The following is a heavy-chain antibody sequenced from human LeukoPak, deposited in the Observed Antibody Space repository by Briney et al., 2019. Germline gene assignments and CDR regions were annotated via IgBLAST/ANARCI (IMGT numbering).Heavy chain of an antibody. CDR1: GASINTYF. CDR3: ARQEGPTGFDY. D-gene: IGHD3-10*01. Sequence: SSETLSLTCTVSGASINTYFWSWFRQPAGKGLEWIGRIHASGTTNYNPSLKSRVSMSIDVSKNQFSLKLSSVTAADTAVYYCARQEGPTGFDYWGQGTLVTVSS. J-gene: IGHJ4*02. V-gene: IGHV4-4*07. CDR2: IHASGTT.